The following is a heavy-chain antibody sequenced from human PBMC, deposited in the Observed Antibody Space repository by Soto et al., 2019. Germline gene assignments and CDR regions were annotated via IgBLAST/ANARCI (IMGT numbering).Heavy chain of an antibody. Sequence: ASVKVYCKSSGYTFSMSGISWVRQAPGQGLEWMGWISGYNGNTNYEQKFQDRVTMTTDTSTNTAYMELRSLRSDDTAVYYCAREGPRPYYYYGMDVWGQGTTVTVS. CDR3: AREGPRPYYYYGMDV. CDR2: ISGYNGNT. CDR1: GYTFSMSG. V-gene: IGHV1-18*01. J-gene: IGHJ6*02.